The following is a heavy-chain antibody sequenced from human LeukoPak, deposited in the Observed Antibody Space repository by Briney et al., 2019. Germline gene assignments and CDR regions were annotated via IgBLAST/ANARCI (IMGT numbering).Heavy chain of an antibody. Sequence: PGGSLRLSCAASGFTFSRFWMSWVRQAPGKGLEWVANIKQDGSEKYYVDSVKGRFTISRDNAKNSLYLQMNSLRVEDTAVYYCAKWMGRDSWGQGTLVTVSS. D-gene: IGHD6-19*01. CDR1: GFTFSRFW. CDR3: AKWMGRDS. V-gene: IGHV3-7*02. J-gene: IGHJ4*02. CDR2: IKQDGSEK.